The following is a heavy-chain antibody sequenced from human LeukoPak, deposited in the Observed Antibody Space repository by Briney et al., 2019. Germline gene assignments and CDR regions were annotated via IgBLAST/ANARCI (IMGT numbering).Heavy chain of an antibody. D-gene: IGHD2-21*02. J-gene: IGHJ4*02. Sequence: GGSLRLSCAASGFTVSSNYMSWVRQAPGKGLEWVSVIYSGGSTYYADSVKGRFTISRHNSKNTLYLQMNSLRAEDTAVYYCARDVAYCGGDCPHYFDYWGQGTLVTVSS. V-gene: IGHV3-53*01. CDR2: IYSGGST. CDR1: GFTVSSNY. CDR3: ARDVAYCGGDCPHYFDY.